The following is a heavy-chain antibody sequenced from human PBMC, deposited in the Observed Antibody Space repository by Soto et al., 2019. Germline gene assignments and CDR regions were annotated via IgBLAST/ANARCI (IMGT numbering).Heavy chain of an antibody. V-gene: IGHV3-49*04. CDR1: GFPFDDFA. CDR2: IRNQSYQETT. Sequence: GGSLRLSCTGSGFPFDDFAINWVRQAPGKGLEWVGLIRNQSYQETTEYAAAVKGRFTIYRDNAKNSLYLQMNSLRAEDTAIYYCARPYCSGGSCYNWFDPWGQGTLVTVSS. D-gene: IGHD2-15*01. CDR3: ARPYCSGGSCYNWFDP. J-gene: IGHJ5*02.